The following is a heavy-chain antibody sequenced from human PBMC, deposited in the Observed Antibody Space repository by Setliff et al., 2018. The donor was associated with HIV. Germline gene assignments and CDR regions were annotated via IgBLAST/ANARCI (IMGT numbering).Heavy chain of an antibody. CDR2: INPNNGGT. CDR3: ARRTSIAAAGTDWFDP. D-gene: IGHD6-13*01. CDR1: GGTFSRYA. V-gene: IGHV1-2*02. Sequence: ASVKVSCKASGGTFSRYAFNWMRQAPGQGLEWMGWINPNNGGTNYAQKFQGRVTVTRDTSISTAYMELSRLRSDDTAVYYCARRTSIAAAGTDWFDPWGQGTLVTVSS. J-gene: IGHJ5*02.